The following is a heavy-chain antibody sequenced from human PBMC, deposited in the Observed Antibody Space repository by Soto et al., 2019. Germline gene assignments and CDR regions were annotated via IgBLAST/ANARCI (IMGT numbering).Heavy chain of an antibody. Sequence: GGSLRLSCTASGFTFGDYAMSWFRQAPGKGLEWVGFIRSKAYGGTTEYAASVKGRFTISRDDSKSIAYLQMNSLKTEDTAVYYCTREAGRAAGYYYYYYYYMDVWGKGTTVTVSS. J-gene: IGHJ6*03. V-gene: IGHV3-49*03. CDR1: GFTFGDYA. CDR3: TREAGRAAGYYYYYYYYMDV. CDR2: IRSKAYGGTT. D-gene: IGHD6-13*01.